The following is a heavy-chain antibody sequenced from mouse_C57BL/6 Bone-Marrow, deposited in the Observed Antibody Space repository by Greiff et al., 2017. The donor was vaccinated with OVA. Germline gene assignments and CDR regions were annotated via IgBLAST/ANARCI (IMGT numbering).Heavy chain of an antibody. CDR2: IYPRSGNT. CDR1: GYTFTSYG. D-gene: IGHD1-1*01. J-gene: IGHJ4*01. Sequence: VKLVESGAELARPGASVKLSCKASGYTFTSYGISWVKQRTGQGLEWIGEIYPRSGNTYYNEKFKGKATLTADKSSSTAYMELRSLTSEDSAVYFCAREDYGSTHAMDYWGQGTSVTVSS. V-gene: IGHV1-81*01. CDR3: AREDYGSTHAMDY.